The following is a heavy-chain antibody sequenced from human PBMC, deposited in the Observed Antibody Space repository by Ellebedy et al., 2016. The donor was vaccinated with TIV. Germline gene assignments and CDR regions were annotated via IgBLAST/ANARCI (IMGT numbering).Heavy chain of an antibody. D-gene: IGHD3-3*01. CDR3: AREVTSLRFLEWTNYFDY. CDR1: GGSVSSGSYY. CDR2: IYYSGST. V-gene: IGHV4-61*01. Sequence: SETLSLTXTVSGGSVSSGSYYWSWIRQPPGKGLEWIGYIYYSGSTNYNPSLKSRVTISVDTSKNQFSLKLSSVTAADTAVYYCAREVTSLRFLEWTNYFDYWGQGTLVTVSS. J-gene: IGHJ4*02.